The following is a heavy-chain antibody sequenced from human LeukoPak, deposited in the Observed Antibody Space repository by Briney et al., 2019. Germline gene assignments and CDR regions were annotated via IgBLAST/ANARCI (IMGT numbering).Heavy chain of an antibody. CDR1: GGSIRSSTHN. Sequence: SETLSLTCTGSGGSIRSSTHNWDWLRPPPGKELVWIGNIYYSGTNYYNPSLQSRITITVNTSKNQFSLNLNSVTAADTAVYYCARSTRSSGDFDYWGQGILVIVSS. V-gene: IGHV4-39*01. J-gene: IGHJ4*02. CDR2: IYYSGTN. CDR3: ARSTRSSGDFDY. D-gene: IGHD6-6*01.